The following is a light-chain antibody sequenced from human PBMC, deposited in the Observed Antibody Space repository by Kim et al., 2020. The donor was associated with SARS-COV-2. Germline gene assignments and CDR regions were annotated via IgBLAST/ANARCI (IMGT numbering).Light chain of an antibody. Sequence: ASIGDRVTITCRAGQDVNIYLAWFQQKPGKAPESLIYAASSLQSGVPSKFSGSGSGTEFTLTIVNLQPEDLAIYYCQQYKSYPPTFGQGTRLEIK. CDR1: QDVNIY. J-gene: IGKJ5*01. CDR3: QQYKSYPPT. CDR2: AAS. V-gene: IGKV1-16*02.